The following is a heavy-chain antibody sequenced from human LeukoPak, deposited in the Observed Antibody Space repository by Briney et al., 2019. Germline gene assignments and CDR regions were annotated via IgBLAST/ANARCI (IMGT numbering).Heavy chain of an antibody. CDR1: GFTFSSYW. CDR3: ARDGGGDAY. Sequence: GGSLRLSCAASGFTFSSYWMSWVRQAPGKGLEWVANIKRDGSEKYYVDSVKGRFTISRDNSKNTLYLQMNSLRAEDTAVYYCARDGGGDAYWGQGTLVTVSS. D-gene: IGHD2-21*02. V-gene: IGHV3-7*01. CDR2: IKRDGSEK. J-gene: IGHJ4*02.